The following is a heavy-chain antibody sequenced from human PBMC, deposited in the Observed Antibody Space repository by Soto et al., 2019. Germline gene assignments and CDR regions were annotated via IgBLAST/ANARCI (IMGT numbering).Heavy chain of an antibody. Sequence: VRPSCAAARFPFGSYTMTWSRRGALKRLEWVATFGGSGDGTYYRGSVTSRVTISRDNSKNAVNLQINNLRAEDTSIYYSARARESTLRRGPSSSWGQGTLVTVSS. CDR1: RFPFGSYT. V-gene: IGHV3-23*01. J-gene: IGHJ5*02. CDR3: ARARESTLRRGPSSS. D-gene: IGHD3-10*01. CDR2: FGGSGDGT.